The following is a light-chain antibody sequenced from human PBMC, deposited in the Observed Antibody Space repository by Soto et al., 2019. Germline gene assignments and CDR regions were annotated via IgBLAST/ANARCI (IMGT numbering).Light chain of an antibody. CDR3: GTWDSSLSAGV. J-gene: IGLJ3*02. CDR2: DNN. CDR1: NSDIGSNY. V-gene: IGLV1-51*01. Sequence: QSVLTQPPSVSAAPGQKVTISCSGSNSDIGSNYVSWYQQLPGTAPKVLIYDNNKRPSGIPDRFSGSKSGTSATLGITGLQTGDEADYYCGTWDSSLSAGVFGGRTKLTVL.